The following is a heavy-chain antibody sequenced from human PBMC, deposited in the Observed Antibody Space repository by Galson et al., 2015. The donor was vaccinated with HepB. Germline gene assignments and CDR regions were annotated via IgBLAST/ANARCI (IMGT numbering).Heavy chain of an antibody. D-gene: IGHD3-10*01. CDR1: GFTFSSYT. Sequence: SLRLSCAASGFTFSSYTMNWVRQAPGKGLEWVSSIRSSSSYIYYADSVKGRFTISRENAKNSLYLQMNSLRAEDTAGYYCARDPIVLFGTHGDPWGQGTLVTVSS. CDR3: ARDPIVLFGTHGDP. J-gene: IGHJ5*02. V-gene: IGHV3-21*01. CDR2: IRSSSSYI.